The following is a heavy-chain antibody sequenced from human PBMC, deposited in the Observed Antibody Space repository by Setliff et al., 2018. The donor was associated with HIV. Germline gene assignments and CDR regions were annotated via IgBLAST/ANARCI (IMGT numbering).Heavy chain of an antibody. CDR1: GVSISNYY. V-gene: IGHV4-59*01. CDR2: MYYSGNT. J-gene: IGHJ4*02. Sequence: TSETLSLTCTVSGVSISNYYWSWIRQPPGKGLEWIGYMYYSGNTDYNPSLKSRVTISVDTSKCQFSLKLNSVTAADTAVYYCARDQSDWFYWGQGTLVTVSS. CDR3: ARDQSDWFY. D-gene: IGHD3-3*01.